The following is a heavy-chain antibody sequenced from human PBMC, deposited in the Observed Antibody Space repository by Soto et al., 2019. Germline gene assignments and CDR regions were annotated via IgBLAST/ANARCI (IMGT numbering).Heavy chain of an antibody. Sequence: QVQLQESGPGLVKPSQTLSLTCTVSGGSISSGDYYWSWIRQPPGKGLEWIGYIYYSGSTYYNPSLKSRVTMSVDTTKNQFSLKLSSVTAADTAVYDCARENIAAAGTPFDYWGQGTLVTVSS. CDR2: IYYSGST. V-gene: IGHV4-30-4*01. J-gene: IGHJ4*02. CDR3: ARENIAAAGTPFDY. CDR1: GGSISSGDYY. D-gene: IGHD6-13*01.